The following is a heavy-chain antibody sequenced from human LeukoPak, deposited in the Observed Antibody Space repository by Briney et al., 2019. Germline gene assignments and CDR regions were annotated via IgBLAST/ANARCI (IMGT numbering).Heavy chain of an antibody. CDR1: GFTFSSYE. V-gene: IGHV3-21*06. D-gene: IGHD3-10*01. CDR2: IATSSNYI. Sequence: PGGSLRLSCAVSGFTFSSYEMNWVRQAPGKGLEWVSSIATSSNYIYYAGSLKGRFTISRDNAKNSLYLHMNSLRPEDTAVYYCARGRSITILRGVAISDGFDLWGQGTKVTVS. J-gene: IGHJ3*01. CDR3: ARGRSITILRGVAISDGFDL.